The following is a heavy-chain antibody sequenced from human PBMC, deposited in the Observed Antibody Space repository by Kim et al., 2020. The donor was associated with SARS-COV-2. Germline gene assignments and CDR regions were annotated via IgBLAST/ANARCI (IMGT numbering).Heavy chain of an antibody. D-gene: IGHD1-20*01. Sequence: VTGRFTIPKDNAKNTLYLQMNSLRAEDTAVYYCAKGGEAGITLDYYDMDVWGKGTTVTVSS. V-gene: IGHV3-11*01. J-gene: IGHJ6*04. CDR3: AKGGEAGITLDYYDMDV.